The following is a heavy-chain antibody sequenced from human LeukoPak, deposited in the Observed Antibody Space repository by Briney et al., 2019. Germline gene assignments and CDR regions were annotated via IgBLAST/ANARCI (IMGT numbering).Heavy chain of an antibody. CDR1: GYIFTNYA. Sequence: ASVKVSCKASGYIFTNYAMNWVRQAPGQGLEWMGWINTNTGNPTYAQGFTGRFVFSLDTSVSTAYLQISSLKAEDTAVYYCAREVPLITVVTNAFDIWGQGTMVTVSS. D-gene: IGHD4-23*01. J-gene: IGHJ3*02. CDR3: AREVPLITVVTNAFDI. CDR2: INTNTGNP. V-gene: IGHV7-4-1*02.